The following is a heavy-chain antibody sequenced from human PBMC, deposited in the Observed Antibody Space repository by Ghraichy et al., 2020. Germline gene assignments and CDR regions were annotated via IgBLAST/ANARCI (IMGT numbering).Heavy chain of an antibody. D-gene: IGHD2-2*02. CDR1: GFTFSTYS. Sequence: GGSLRLTCAVSGFTFSTYSMNWVRQAPGKGLEWVSSIGSSSTHIYYADSVKGRFIISRDNAKNSLYLQMDSLRAEDTAVYYCARGGSDIDVVPAAIISMDVWGQGTTVTVSS. CDR2: IGSSSTHI. CDR3: ARGGSDIDVVPAAIISMDV. V-gene: IGHV3-21*06. J-gene: IGHJ6*02.